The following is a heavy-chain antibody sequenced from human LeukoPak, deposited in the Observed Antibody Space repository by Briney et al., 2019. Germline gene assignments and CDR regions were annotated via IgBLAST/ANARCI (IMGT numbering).Heavy chain of an antibody. J-gene: IGHJ4*02. CDR1: GGSISSYY. CDR3: AGSPYRHIVGATKFDY. CDR2: IYTSGST. Sequence: SSETLSLTCTVSGGSISSYYWSWIRQPAGKGLEWIGRIYTSGSTNYNPSLKSRVTMSVDTSKNQFSLKLSSVAAADTAVYYCAGSPYRHIVGATKFDYWGQGTLVTVSS. V-gene: IGHV4-4*07. D-gene: IGHD1-26*01.